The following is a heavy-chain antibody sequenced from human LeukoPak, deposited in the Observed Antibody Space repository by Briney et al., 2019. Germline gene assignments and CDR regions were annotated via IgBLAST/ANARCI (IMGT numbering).Heavy chain of an antibody. CDR2: LWYDGSNK. V-gene: IGHV3-33*01. D-gene: IGHD4-11*01. J-gene: IGHJ4*02. Sequence: GGSLRLSCAESGFTFCRYGMHWVRQAPGQGLEWVAVLWYDGSNKYYADSVKGRFTISRDNSKNTLFLQMNSMRAEDTAVYYCARDPYDYLDNSYFDCWGQGTLVTVSS. CDR3: ARDPYDYLDNSYFDC. CDR1: GFTFCRYG.